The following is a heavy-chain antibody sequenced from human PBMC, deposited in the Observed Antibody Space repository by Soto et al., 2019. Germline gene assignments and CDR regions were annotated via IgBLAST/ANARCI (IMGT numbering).Heavy chain of an antibody. V-gene: IGHV4-39*01. Sequence: SETLSLTCTVSGGSIRVTDYFWGWIRQPPGKALEWIASIYHSGSTYYNPSLKSRVTMSVDTSNNQFALTLNSVTAADTAVYFCARDSGWFDPWGQGTLVTVPQ. CDR3: ARDSGWFDP. D-gene: IGHD7-27*01. J-gene: IGHJ5*02. CDR1: GGSIRVTDYF. CDR2: IYHSGST.